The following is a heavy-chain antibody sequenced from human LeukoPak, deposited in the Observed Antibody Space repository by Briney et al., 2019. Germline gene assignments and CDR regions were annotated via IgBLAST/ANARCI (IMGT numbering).Heavy chain of an antibody. D-gene: IGHD6-19*01. Sequence: GGSLRLSCAASGLTFDDYAMHWVRQAPGKGLEWVSGISWNSGSIGYADSVKGRFTISRDNAKNSLYLQMNSLRAEDTALYYCAKGIAVAAYFDYWGQGTLVTVSS. J-gene: IGHJ4*02. CDR1: GLTFDDYA. CDR2: ISWNSGSI. CDR3: AKGIAVAAYFDY. V-gene: IGHV3-9*01.